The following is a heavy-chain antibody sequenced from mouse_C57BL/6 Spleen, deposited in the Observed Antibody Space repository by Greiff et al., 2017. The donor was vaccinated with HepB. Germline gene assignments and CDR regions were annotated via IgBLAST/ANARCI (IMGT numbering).Heavy chain of an antibody. Sequence: VQLQQSGGGLVKPGGSLKLSCAASGFTFSDYGMHWVRQAPEKGLEWVAYISSGSSTIYYADTVKGRFTISRDNAKNTLFLQMTSLRSEDTAMYYCARYYDGLDYWGQGTTLTVSS. D-gene: IGHD2-3*01. CDR3: ARYYDGLDY. CDR2: ISSGSSTI. CDR1: GFTFSDYG. V-gene: IGHV5-17*01. J-gene: IGHJ2*01.